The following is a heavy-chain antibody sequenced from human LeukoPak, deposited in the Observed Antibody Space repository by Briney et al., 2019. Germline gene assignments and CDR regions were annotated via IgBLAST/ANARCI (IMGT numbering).Heavy chain of an antibody. Sequence: GASVKVSCKASGYTFTSYYMHWVRQAPGQGLEWRGIINPSGGSTSYAQKFQGRVTMTRDTSTSTVYMELSSLRSEDTAMYYCARDQRLVTAQYYYYYMDVWGKGTTVTVSS. D-gene: IGHD4-11*01. CDR2: INPSGGST. CDR3: ARDQRLVTAQYYYYYMDV. CDR1: GYTFTSYY. J-gene: IGHJ6*03. V-gene: IGHV1-46*01.